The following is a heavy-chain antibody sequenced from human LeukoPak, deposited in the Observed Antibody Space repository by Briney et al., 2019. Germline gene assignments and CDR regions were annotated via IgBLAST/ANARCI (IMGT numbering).Heavy chain of an antibody. J-gene: IGHJ4*02. D-gene: IGHD3-22*01. CDR2: INHSGST. CDR1: GGSFSGYY. Sequence: SETLSLTCAVYGGSFSGYYWYWVRQPPGKGLEWIGEINHSGSTNYNPSLKSRVTISVDTSKNQFSLKLSSVTAADTAVYYCARVPEYYDSSFFDYWGQGTLVTVSS. V-gene: IGHV4-34*01. CDR3: ARVPEYYDSSFFDY.